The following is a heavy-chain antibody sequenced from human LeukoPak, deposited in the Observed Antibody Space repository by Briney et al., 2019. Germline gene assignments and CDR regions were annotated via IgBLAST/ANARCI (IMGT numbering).Heavy chain of an antibody. V-gene: IGHV1-69*05. CDR3: ASIYCSSTSCYWLHFDY. CDR2: IIPIFGTA. D-gene: IGHD2-2*01. J-gene: IGHJ4*02. CDR1: GGTFSSYA. Sequence: EASVKVSCKASGGTFSSYAISWVRQAPGQGLEWMGGIIPIFGTANYAQKFQGRVTITTDESTSTAYMELSSLRPEDTAVYYCASIYCSSTSCYWLHFDYWGQGTLVTVSS.